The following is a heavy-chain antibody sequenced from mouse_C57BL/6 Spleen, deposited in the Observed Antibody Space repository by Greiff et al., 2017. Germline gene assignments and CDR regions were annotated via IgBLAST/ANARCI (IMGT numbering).Heavy chain of an antibody. CDR1: GYTFTDYY. CDR2: INPYNGGT. D-gene: IGHD1-1*01. CDR3: ARGTTVANYFDY. Sequence: EVQLQQSGPVLVKPGASVKMSCKASGYTFTDYYMNWVKQSHGKSLEWIGVINPYNGGTSYNQKFKGKATLTVDKSSSTAYMELNSLTSEDSAVYYCARGTTVANYFDYWGQGTTLTVSS. J-gene: IGHJ2*01. V-gene: IGHV1-19*01.